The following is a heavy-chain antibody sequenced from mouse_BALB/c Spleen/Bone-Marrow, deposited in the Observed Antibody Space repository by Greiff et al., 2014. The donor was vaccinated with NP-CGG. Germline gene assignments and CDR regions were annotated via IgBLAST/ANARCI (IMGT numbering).Heavy chain of an antibody. D-gene: IGHD2-10*02. CDR3: ARGKYGYDY. V-gene: IGHV5-17*02. Sequence: EVQLQQSGGGLVQPGGSRKLSCAASGFTFSSFGVHWVRQAPEKGLEWVAYISSGSSTIYYADTVKGRFTIPRDNPKNTLFLQMTSLRSEDTAMYYCARGKYGYDYWGQGTTLTVSS. CDR2: ISSGSSTI. CDR1: GFTFSSFG. J-gene: IGHJ2*01.